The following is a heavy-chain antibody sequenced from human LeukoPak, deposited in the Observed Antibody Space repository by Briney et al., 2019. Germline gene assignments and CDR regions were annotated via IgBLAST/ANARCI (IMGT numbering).Heavy chain of an antibody. CDR2: IIPILGTA. V-gene: IGHV1-69*13. CDR3: ARGRYSSPSDY. Sequence: SVKVSCKASGGTFISYAISWVRQAPGQGLEWMGGIIPILGTANYAQKFQGRVAITADESTSTAYMELSSLRSEDTAVYYCARGRYSSPSDYWGQGTLVTVSS. D-gene: IGHD6-13*01. J-gene: IGHJ4*02. CDR1: GGTFISYA.